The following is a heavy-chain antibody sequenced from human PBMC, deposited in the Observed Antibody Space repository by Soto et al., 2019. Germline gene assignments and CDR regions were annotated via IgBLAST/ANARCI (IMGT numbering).Heavy chain of an antibody. CDR3: ARRGSS. D-gene: IGHD2-2*01. V-gene: IGHV3-48*03. CDR1: GFTFSSSE. CDR2: IHPAGQPI. Sequence: EVQLVESGGGLVQPGGSLRRSCVASGFTFSSSEMYWVRQAPGKGLEWVSYIHPAGQPIFYADSVKGRFTISRDNAKNSLYLQMNSLRAEDTSVYYCARRGSSWGQGTMVSVSS. J-gene: IGHJ3*01.